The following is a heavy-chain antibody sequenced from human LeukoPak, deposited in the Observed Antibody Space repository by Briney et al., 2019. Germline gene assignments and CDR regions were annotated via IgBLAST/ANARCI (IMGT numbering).Heavy chain of an antibody. CDR2: IYYSGNT. V-gene: IGHV4-59*01. Sequence: KSSETLSLTCTVSGGSINSYYWSWIRQPPGKGLEWIGYIYYSGNTNYNPSLKSRASISIDTSKNQLSLQLSSVTAADTAAYYCARDRDSSGLRDFDLWGRGTLVTVS. CDR1: GGSINSYY. CDR3: ARDRDSSGLRDFDL. D-gene: IGHD3-22*01. J-gene: IGHJ2*01.